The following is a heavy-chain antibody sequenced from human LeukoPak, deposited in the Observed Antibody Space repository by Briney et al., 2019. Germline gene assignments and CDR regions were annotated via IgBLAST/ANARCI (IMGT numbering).Heavy chain of an antibody. CDR3: AKDRQNYYRSGYYFDY. V-gene: IGHV3-23*01. Sequence: GGSLRLSCAASGFTFSSYLMIWVRQAPGKGLEWVSSISGSGGSTYYADFVKGRFTIFRDVSKNTLYLEMNSLRAEDTAVYYCAKDRQNYYRSGYYFDYWGQGTLVTVSS. CDR2: ISGSGGST. J-gene: IGHJ4*02. CDR1: GFTFSSYL. D-gene: IGHD3-10*01.